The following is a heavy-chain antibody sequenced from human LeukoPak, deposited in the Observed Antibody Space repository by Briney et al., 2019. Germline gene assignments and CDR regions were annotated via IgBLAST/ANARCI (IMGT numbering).Heavy chain of an antibody. CDR1: GGSISSGSYY. D-gene: IGHD6-19*01. CDR3: ARLRSSGWHTNYYYYYMDV. J-gene: IGHJ6*03. Sequence: SQTLSLTCTVSGGSISSGSYYWSWIRQPAGKGLEWIGRIYTSGSTNYNPSLKSRVTISVDTSKNQFSLKLSSVTAADTAVYYCARLRSSGWHTNYYYYYMDVWGKGTTVTISS. CDR2: IYTSGST. V-gene: IGHV4-61*02.